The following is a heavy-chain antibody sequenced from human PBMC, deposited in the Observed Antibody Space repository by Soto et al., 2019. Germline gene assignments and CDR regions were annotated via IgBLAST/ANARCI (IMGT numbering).Heavy chain of an antibody. CDR2: MNPNSGNT. J-gene: IGHJ4*02. V-gene: IGHV1-8*01. CDR1: GYTFTSYD. D-gene: IGHD2-15*01. Sequence: QVQLVQSGAEVKKPGASVKVSCRASGYTFTSYDINWVRQATGQGLESMGWMNPNSGNTAYAQKFQGRVTMTRNTSISTAYMELSSLRSEDTAVYYCARGNEYGGNFDYWGQGTLVTVSS. CDR3: ARGNEYGGNFDY.